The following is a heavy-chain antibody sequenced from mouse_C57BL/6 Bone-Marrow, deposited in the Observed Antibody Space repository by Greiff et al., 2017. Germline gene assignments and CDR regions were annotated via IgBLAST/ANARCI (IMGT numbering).Heavy chain of an antibody. CDR3: ARHLNYYGSSPWFAY. V-gene: IGHV5-2*01. CDR2: INSDGGST. CDR1: EYEFPSHD. Sequence: EVMLVESGGGLVQPGESLKLSCESNEYEFPSHDMSWVRKTPEKRLELVAAINSDGGSTYYPDTMERRFIISRDNTKTTLYLQMSSLRSEDTALYYCARHLNYYGSSPWFAYWGQGTLVTVSA. D-gene: IGHD1-1*01. J-gene: IGHJ3*01.